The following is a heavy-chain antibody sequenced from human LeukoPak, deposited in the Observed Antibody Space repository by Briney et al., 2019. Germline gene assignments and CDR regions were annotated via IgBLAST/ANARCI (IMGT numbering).Heavy chain of an antibody. D-gene: IGHD4-11*01. V-gene: IGHV4-59*01. J-gene: IGHJ4*02. CDR2: IYYSGST. CDR1: GGSISSYY. Sequence: PSETLSLTCTVSGGSISSYYWSWIRQPPGKGLEWIGYIYYSGSTNYNSSLKSRVTISVDTSKNQFSLKLSSVTAADTAVYYCARSFTVSTHFDYWGQGTLVTVSS. CDR3: ARSFTVSTHFDY.